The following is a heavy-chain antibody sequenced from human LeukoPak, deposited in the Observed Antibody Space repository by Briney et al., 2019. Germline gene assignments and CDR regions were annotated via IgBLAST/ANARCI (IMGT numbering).Heavy chain of an antibody. CDR1: GGTFSSYA. Sequence: GASVKVSCKASGGTFSSYAISWVRQAPGQGLEWMGGIIPIFGTANYAQKFQGRVTITTDESTSTAYMELSSLRSEATAVYYCARVDGYYFYDAFDIWGQGTMVTVSS. D-gene: IGHD3-22*01. V-gene: IGHV1-69*05. J-gene: IGHJ3*02. CDR2: IIPIFGTA. CDR3: ARVDGYYFYDAFDI.